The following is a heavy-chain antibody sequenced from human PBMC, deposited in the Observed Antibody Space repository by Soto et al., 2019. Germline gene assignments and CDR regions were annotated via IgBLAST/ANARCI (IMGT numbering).Heavy chain of an antibody. V-gene: IGHV3-23*01. CDR2: ISGSGGTT. CDR1: GFTFSSYA. D-gene: IGHD6-19*01. Sequence: EVQLLEAGGGLVQPGGSLRLSCAASGFTFSSYAMSWVRQAPGKGLGWVSAISGSGGTTYYADSVKGRFTFSRDNSKNTLYLQMNSLRAEDTALYYCAKTANGWFSAFDIWGQGTMVTVSS. CDR3: AKTANGWFSAFDI. J-gene: IGHJ3*02.